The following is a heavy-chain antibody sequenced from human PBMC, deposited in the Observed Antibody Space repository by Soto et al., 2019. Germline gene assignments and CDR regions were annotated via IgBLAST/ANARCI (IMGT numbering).Heavy chain of an antibody. CDR1: GGSISSSNW. Sequence: SETLSLTCAVSGGSISSSNWWSWVRQPPGKELEWIGEIYHSGSTNYNPSLKSRVTISVDKSKNQFSLKLSSVTAADTAVYYRARDEQGKGGFGETYYGMDVWGQGTTVTAP. D-gene: IGHD3-10*01. J-gene: IGHJ6*02. CDR2: IYHSGST. V-gene: IGHV4-4*02. CDR3: ARDEQGKGGFGETYYGMDV.